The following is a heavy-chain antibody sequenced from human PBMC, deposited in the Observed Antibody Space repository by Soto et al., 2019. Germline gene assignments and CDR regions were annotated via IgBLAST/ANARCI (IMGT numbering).Heavy chain of an antibody. D-gene: IGHD2-2*01. CDR3: ANGRSTTSSSRLDV. CDR2: IIPIFGTA. Sequence: SVKVSCKASGGPFSSYAISWVRQAPGQGLGWMGGIIPIFGTANYAQKFQGRVTITADESTSTAYLELSSLRAEESAVYYWANGRSTTSSSRLDVWGKGTTVTVSS. J-gene: IGHJ6*04. V-gene: IGHV1-69*13. CDR1: GGPFSSYA.